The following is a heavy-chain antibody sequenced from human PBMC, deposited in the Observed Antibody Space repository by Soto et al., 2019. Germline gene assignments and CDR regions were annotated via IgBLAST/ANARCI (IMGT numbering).Heavy chain of an antibody. D-gene: IGHD3-22*01. V-gene: IGHV1-69*13. CDR2: IIPIFDIT. J-gene: IGHJ6*02. Sequence: WASVKVSCKVSGGTFRSYSISWVRQAPGQGLEWMGGIIPIFDITNYAQKFQGRVTITADESTSTAYMELSSLGSDDTAVYYCARPDEGGYSSNHHYYYALDVWGQGTTVTVSS. CDR3: ARPDEGGYSSNHHYYYALDV. CDR1: GGTFRSYS.